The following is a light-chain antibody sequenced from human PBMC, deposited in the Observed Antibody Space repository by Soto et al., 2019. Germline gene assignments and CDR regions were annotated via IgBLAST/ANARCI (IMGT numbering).Light chain of an antibody. Sequence: QSVLTQPASVSGSPGQSIIISCTGTSSDVGGYNYVSWDQQHPGKAPKLMIYDVSNRPSGVSNRFSGSKSGNTASLTISGLQAEDEADYYCSSYTSRSTLPVVFGGGTKLTV. J-gene: IGLJ2*01. CDR3: SSYTSRSTLPVV. CDR2: DVS. CDR1: SSDVGGYNY. V-gene: IGLV2-14*01.